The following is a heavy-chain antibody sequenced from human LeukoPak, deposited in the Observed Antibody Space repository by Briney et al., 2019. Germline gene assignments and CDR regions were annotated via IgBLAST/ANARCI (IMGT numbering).Heavy chain of an antibody. J-gene: IGHJ6*03. D-gene: IGHD3-22*01. CDR2: IYYSGST. Sequence: KASETLSLTCTVSGGSISSSSYYWGWIRQPPGKGLEWIGSIYYSGSTYYNPSLKSRVTISVDTSKNQFSLKLSSVTAADTAVYYCARNYYYDSSGYYSSGWIYYMDVWGKGTTVAVSS. CDR3: ARNYYYDSSGYYSSGWIYYMDV. CDR1: GGSISSSSYY. V-gene: IGHV4-39*07.